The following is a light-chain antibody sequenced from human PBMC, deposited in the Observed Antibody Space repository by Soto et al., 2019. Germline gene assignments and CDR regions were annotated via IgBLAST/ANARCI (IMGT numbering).Light chain of an antibody. V-gene: IGKV3-15*01. CDR3: QQYDNWPLT. Sequence: TQSPATLSVSPGERATLSCRASQSVSSNLAWYQQKPCQSPRLLIYGASTRATGIPARFSGSGSGTEFTLTISSLQSEDFAAYYCQQYDNWPLTFGGGTKVDIK. CDR2: GAS. CDR1: QSVSSN. J-gene: IGKJ4*01.